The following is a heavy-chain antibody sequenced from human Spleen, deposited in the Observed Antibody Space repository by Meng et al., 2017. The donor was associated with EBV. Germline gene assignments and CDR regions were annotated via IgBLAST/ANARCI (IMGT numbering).Heavy chain of an antibody. Sequence: QVHWQRSGHGLVKPSQTLSLTRAVSGGSISSGDYYWSWIRQPPGTGLEWIGYIFFGGSTNYNPSLKSRVTMSVDTSKNQFSLKLSSVTAADTAVYYCASSLYSSSRVNWFDPWGQGALVTVSS. V-gene: IGHV4-30-4*01. CDR2: IFFGGST. CDR3: ASSLYSSSRVNWFDP. CDR1: GGSISSGDYY. D-gene: IGHD6-13*01. J-gene: IGHJ5*02.